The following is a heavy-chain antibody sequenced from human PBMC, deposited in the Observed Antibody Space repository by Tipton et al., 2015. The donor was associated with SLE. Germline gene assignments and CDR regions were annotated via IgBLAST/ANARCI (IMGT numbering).Heavy chain of an antibody. CDR2: IYTSGST. CDR1: GGSISSYY. CDR3: ARDERVRGVLGY. Sequence: TLSLTCTVSGGSISSYYWSWIRQPPGKGLEWIGYIYTSGSTNYNPSLKSRVTISVDTSKNQFSLKLSSMTAADTAVYYCARDERVRGVLGYWGQGTLVTVSS. V-gene: IGHV4-4*08. J-gene: IGHJ4*02. D-gene: IGHD3-10*01.